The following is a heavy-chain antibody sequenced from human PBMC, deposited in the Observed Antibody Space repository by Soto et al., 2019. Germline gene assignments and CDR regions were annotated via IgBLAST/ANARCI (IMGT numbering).Heavy chain of an antibody. Sequence: GGSLRLSCAPSGFTFSSYGMHWVRQAPGKGLEWVAVISYDGSNKYYADSVKGRFTISRDNSKNTLYLQMNSLRAEDTAVYYCAKDLLDRTTYFDYWGQGTLVTVSS. CDR1: GFTFSSYG. D-gene: IGHD4-17*01. CDR2: ISYDGSNK. V-gene: IGHV3-30*18. J-gene: IGHJ4*02. CDR3: AKDLLDRTTYFDY.